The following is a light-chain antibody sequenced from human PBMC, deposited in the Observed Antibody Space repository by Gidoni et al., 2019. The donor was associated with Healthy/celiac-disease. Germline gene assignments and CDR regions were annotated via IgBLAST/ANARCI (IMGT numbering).Light chain of an antibody. CDR3: QQYGSSPR. CDR2: GAS. V-gene: IGKV3-20*01. J-gene: IGKJ3*01. CDR1: QSVSSSY. Sequence: EIGLTQSPGTLSLSPGERATLSCRASQSVSSSYLAWYQQNPGQAPRLLIYGASSRATGIPDRFSGSGSGTDFTLTISSLEPEDFAVYYCQQYGSSPRFGPGTKVDIK.